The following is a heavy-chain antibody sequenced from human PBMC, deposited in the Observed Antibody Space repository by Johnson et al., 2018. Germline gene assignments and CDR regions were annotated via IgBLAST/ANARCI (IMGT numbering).Heavy chain of an antibody. D-gene: IGHD4-17*01. Sequence: VQLVEYGGGLVQPGGSLRLSCAAYGFIFSTYAMSWVRQAPGKGLEWVSRISGRGDFTYYADSVKGRFTVSRDNSKNTVYVQMNNLRAEDTAVYYCTTARDYGDYDEAFEIWGQGTMVTVSS. J-gene: IGHJ3*02. CDR1: GFIFSTYA. CDR2: ISGRGDFT. CDR3: TTARDYGDYDEAFEI. V-gene: IGHV3-23*04.